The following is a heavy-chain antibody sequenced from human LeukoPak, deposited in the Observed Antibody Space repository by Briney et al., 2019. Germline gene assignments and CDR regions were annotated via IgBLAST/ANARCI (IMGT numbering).Heavy chain of an antibody. D-gene: IGHD1-26*01. CDR2: ISDNGDST. Sequence: GGSLRLSCAASGFTFSTFAVSWVRQAPGKGLEWVSIISDNGDSTYYADSVKGRFTTSRDNCKNTLYLQMNSLRAEDTAVYYCAREVGALDYWGQGTLVTVSS. J-gene: IGHJ4*02. V-gene: IGHV3-23*01. CDR1: GFTFSTFA. CDR3: AREVGALDY.